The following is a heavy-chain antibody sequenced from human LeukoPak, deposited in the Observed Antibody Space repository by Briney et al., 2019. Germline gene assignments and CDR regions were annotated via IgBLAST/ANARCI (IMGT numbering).Heavy chain of an antibody. D-gene: IGHD6-13*01. J-gene: IGHJ3*02. V-gene: IGHV4-39*07. CDR2: IYHSGST. Sequence: SETLSLTCTVSGGSISSGNYYWSWIRQPAGKGLEWIGSIYHSGSTYYNPSLKSRVTISVDTSKNQFSLKLSSVTAADTAVYYCARPGLAADAFDIWGQGTMVTVSS. CDR1: GGSISSGNYY. CDR3: ARPGLAADAFDI.